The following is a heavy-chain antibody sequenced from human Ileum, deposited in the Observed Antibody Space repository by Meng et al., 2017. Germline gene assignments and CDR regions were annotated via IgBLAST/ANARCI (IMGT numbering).Heavy chain of an antibody. CDR2: IDTGNGNR. CDR3: ARDRQWVFDY. D-gene: IGHD6-19*01. J-gene: IGHJ4*02. V-gene: IGHV1-18*01. Sequence: QDPRAQSGIAVKNPGASVTVSCKPSGYTFTTFGISWARQAPGQGLEWVGWIDTGNGNRNVAQKSQARNTLTTDTTTTPAYMELRSVSSDDTAIFYCARDRQWVFDYWGQGTLVTVSS. CDR1: GYTFTTFG.